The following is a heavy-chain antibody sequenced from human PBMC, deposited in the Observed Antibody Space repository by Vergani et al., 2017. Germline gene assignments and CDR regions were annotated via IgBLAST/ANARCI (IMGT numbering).Heavy chain of an antibody. D-gene: IGHD2-8*01. CDR3: ATELVYGPRGDY. CDR2: IKSKTDGGTT. Sequence: EVQLVESGGGLVQPGRSLRLSCAASGFTFSNAWMSWVRQAPGKGLEWVGRIKSKTDGGTTDYAAPVKGRFTISRDDSKSTLYLQMNSLKTEDTAVYYCATELVYGPRGDYWGQGTLVTVSS. V-gene: IGHV3-15*01. J-gene: IGHJ4*02. CDR1: GFTFSNAW.